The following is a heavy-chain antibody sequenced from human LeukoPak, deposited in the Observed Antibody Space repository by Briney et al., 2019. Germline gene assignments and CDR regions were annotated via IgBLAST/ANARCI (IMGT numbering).Heavy chain of an antibody. J-gene: IGHJ4*02. CDR1: GFIFSNYE. CDR2: ISSSGSSI. V-gene: IGHV3-48*03. CDR3: ARAQDGPYYLDY. Sequence: GGSLRLSCVASGFIFSNYEMNWVRQAPGKGLEWVSYISSSGSSIYYADSVKGRFTFSRDSAKNSLYLRMNSLRAEDTAVYYCARAQDGPYYLDYWGQGTLVTVSS. D-gene: IGHD2-15*01.